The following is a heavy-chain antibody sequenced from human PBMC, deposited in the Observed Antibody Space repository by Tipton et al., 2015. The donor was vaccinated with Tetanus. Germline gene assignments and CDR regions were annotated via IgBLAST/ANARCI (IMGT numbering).Heavy chain of an antibody. J-gene: IGHJ4*02. CDR1: GFTFSHFA. CDR2: LSHDGGNI. V-gene: IGHV3-23*01. CDR3: EAQRTSEDF. D-gene: IGHD1-14*01. Sequence: SLGLSCVASGFTFSHFAVSWVRRAPGRGLEWVSSLSHDGGNIYYADFARGRFTISRDNSKNTLFLQMDDLRAEDTAIYYCEAQRTSEDFWGQGTLVTASS.